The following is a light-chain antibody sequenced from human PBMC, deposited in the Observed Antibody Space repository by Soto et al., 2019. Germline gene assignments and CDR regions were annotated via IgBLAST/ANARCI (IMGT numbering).Light chain of an antibody. V-gene: IGLV2-23*01. Sequence: QSALTQPASVSGSPGQSITISCTGTSSDVGSYNLVSWYQQHPGKATKLMIYEGSKRPSGVSNRFSGSKSGNTASLTISGLQAEDEADYYCCSYADSSTLVFGGGTKVTVL. J-gene: IGLJ3*02. CDR1: SSDVGSYNL. CDR3: CSYADSSTLV. CDR2: EGS.